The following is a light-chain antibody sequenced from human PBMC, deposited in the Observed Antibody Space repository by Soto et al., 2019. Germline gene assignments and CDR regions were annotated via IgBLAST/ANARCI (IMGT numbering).Light chain of an antibody. CDR2: DAS. V-gene: IGKV3-11*01. CDR1: QSAGTF. Sequence: EIVLTQSPATVSLSPGERATLSCRASQSAGTFLAWYQQKPGQAPRLLIYDASTRATGTPARFSGSGSGTDFTLTISSLEPEDFAVFYCQHRSSWPPTFGGGTKVEIK. CDR3: QHRSSWPPT. J-gene: IGKJ4*01.